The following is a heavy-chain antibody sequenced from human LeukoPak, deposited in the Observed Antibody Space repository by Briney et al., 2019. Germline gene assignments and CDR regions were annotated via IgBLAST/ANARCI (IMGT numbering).Heavy chain of an antibody. Sequence: GGSLRLSCAASGFTFSSYSMNWVRQAPGKGLEWVSSISSSSSYIYYADSVKGRFTISRDNAKNSLHLQMNSLRAEDTAVYYCARDSDYGDFLDYWGQGTLVTVSS. CDR3: ARDSDYGDFLDY. CDR1: GFTFSSYS. CDR2: ISSSSSYI. D-gene: IGHD4-17*01. J-gene: IGHJ4*02. V-gene: IGHV3-21*01.